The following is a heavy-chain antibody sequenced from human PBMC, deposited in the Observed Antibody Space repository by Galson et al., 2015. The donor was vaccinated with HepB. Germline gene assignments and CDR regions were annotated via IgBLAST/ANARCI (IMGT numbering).Heavy chain of an antibody. CDR1: GGSISSSSYY. CDR3: ARHEGNWGSLSDY. D-gene: IGHD7-27*01. J-gene: IGHJ4*02. Sequence: SETLSLTCTVSGGSISSSSYYWGWIRQPPGKGLEWIGSIYYSGSTYYNPSLKSRVTISVDTSKNQFSLKLSSLTAADTAVYYCARHEGNWGSLSDYWGQGTLVTVSS. V-gene: IGHV4-39*01. CDR2: IYYSGST.